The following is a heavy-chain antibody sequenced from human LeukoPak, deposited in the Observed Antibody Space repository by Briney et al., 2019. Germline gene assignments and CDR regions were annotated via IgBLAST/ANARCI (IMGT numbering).Heavy chain of an antibody. CDR1: GFTVNSNY. CDR3: ARVKWELPPYFDY. Sequence: PGGSLRLSCAASGFTVNSNYMSWVRQAPGKGLELVSVICSGGRTYYADSVKGRFTISRDNSKSALYLQMNSLRADDTAVYYCARVKWELPPYFDYWGQGTLVTVSS. CDR2: ICSGGRT. J-gene: IGHJ4*02. D-gene: IGHD1-26*01. V-gene: IGHV3-66*01.